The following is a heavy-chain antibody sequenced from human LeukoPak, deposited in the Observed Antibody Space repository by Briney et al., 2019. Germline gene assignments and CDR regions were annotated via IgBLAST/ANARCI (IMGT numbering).Heavy chain of an antibody. V-gene: IGHV4-59*01. Sequence: KPSETLSLTCTVSVGSISSYYWSWMRQPPGKGLEWIGYIYYSGSTNYNPSLKSRVTISVDTSKNQFSLKLSSVTAADTAVYYCARDRGGRYLLGAFDIWGQGTMVTVSS. CDR2: IYYSGST. J-gene: IGHJ3*02. D-gene: IGHD1-26*01. CDR3: ARDRGGRYLLGAFDI. CDR1: VGSISSYY.